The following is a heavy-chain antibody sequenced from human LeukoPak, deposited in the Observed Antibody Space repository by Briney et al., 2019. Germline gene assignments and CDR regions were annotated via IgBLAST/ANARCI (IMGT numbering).Heavy chain of an antibody. J-gene: IGHJ5*02. D-gene: IGHD2-2*01. CDR3: ARGLGDIVVVPAAMGMVWFDP. Sequence: SETLSLTCAVYGGSFSGYYWSWIRQPPGKGPEWIGEINHSGSTNYNPSLKSRVTISVDTSKNQFSLKLSSVTAADTAVYYCARGLGDIVVVPAAMGMVWFDPWGQGTLVTVSS. CDR1: GGSFSGYY. CDR2: INHSGST. V-gene: IGHV4-34*01.